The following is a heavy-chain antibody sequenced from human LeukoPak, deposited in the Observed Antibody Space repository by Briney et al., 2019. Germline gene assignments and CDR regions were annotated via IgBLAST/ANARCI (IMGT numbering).Heavy chain of an antibody. Sequence: SVKVSCKASGGTFSSYAISWVRKAPGQGLEWMGRIIPIFGTANYAQKFQGRVTITADKSTSTAYMELSSLRSEDTAVYYCARGATYGDYGNDYWGQGTLVTVSS. CDR3: ARGATYGDYGNDY. D-gene: IGHD4-17*01. CDR2: IIPIFGTA. CDR1: GGTFSSYA. J-gene: IGHJ4*02. V-gene: IGHV1-69*06.